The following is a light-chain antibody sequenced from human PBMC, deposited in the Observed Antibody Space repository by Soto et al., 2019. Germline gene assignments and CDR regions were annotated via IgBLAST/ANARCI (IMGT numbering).Light chain of an antibody. Sequence: ETVMTQSPATLSVSPGDGATLSCRASESVDSHLAWYQQKPGQAPRLLIYGASTRATDIPARFSGSGSGTEFTLTISSLQPEDCAVYYCQQYNNWPPWTFGQGTKVEIK. J-gene: IGKJ1*01. CDR2: GAS. V-gene: IGKV3-15*01. CDR1: ESVDSH. CDR3: QQYNNWPPWT.